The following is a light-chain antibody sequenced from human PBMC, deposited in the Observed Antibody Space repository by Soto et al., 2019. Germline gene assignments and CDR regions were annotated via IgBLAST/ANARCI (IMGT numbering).Light chain of an antibody. CDR1: SSDIGNYDF. V-gene: IGLV2-18*01. J-gene: IGLJ1*01. Sequence: QSALTQPASVSGSPGQSITISCTGTSSDIGNYDFVSWYQQPPGTAPKLIMYEVNTRPSGVPDRFSGSKSGSTASLTISGLQAEDGADYYCSLYISGSTYVFGTGTKVTV. CDR3: SLYISGSTYV. CDR2: EVN.